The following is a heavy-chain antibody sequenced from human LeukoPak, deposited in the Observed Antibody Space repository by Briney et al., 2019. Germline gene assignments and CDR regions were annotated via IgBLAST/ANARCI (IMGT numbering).Heavy chain of an antibody. V-gene: IGHV3-23*01. CDR1: GFTFSGYA. J-gene: IGHJ4*02. Sequence: GGSLRLSCAASGFTFSGYAMSWVRQAPGKGLEWVSAIGASGGNTYYADSVKGRFTISRDNSKNMLYLQMNSLRAEDTAVYYCAKGRIKDGYNDYWGQGILVTVSS. CDR3: AKGRIKDGYNDY. D-gene: IGHD5-24*01. CDR2: IGASGGNT.